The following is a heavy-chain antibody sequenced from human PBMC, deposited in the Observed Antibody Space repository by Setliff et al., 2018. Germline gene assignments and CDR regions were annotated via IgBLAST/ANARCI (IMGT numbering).Heavy chain of an antibody. CDR3: ALNPSWFGELFAWFDP. Sequence: SEPLSLTCTVSGGSISSSSYYWGWIRQPPGKGLEWIGSIYYSGSTYYNPSLKTRVTISVDTSKNQFSLKLSSVTAADTAVYYVALNPSWFGELFAWFDPWGQGTLVTVSS. V-gene: IGHV4-39*01. CDR2: IYYSGST. CDR1: GGSISSSSYY. J-gene: IGHJ5*02. D-gene: IGHD3-10*01.